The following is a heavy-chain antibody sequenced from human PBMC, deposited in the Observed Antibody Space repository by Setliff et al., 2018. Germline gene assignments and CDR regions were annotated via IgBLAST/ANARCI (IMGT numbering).Heavy chain of an antibody. Sequence: GGSLRLSCAASGFTFSSFWMSWVRQSPGKGLEWVANINQYGPEKYYVDSVKCRFSVSRENAKNSLYLQVNSLRVEDTGVYYCSTELGEWGQGTPVTVSS. D-gene: IGHD3-16*01. V-gene: IGHV3-7*01. CDR1: GFTFSSFW. J-gene: IGHJ4*02. CDR2: INQYGPEK. CDR3: STELGE.